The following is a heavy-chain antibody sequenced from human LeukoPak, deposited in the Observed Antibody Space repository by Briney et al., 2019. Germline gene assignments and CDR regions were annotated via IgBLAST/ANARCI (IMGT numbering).Heavy chain of an antibody. D-gene: IGHD2-8*01. Sequence: GGSLRLSCAASGFTFNSYAMSWVRQAPGKGLEWVSIISGSGGPIYYADSVKGRFTISRDNSKNTVYLQMNSLRAGDTAVYYCARDTAWYTAHYYIDVWGKGTTVTVSS. CDR1: GFTFNSYA. V-gene: IGHV3-23*01. J-gene: IGHJ6*03. CDR3: ARDTAWYTAHYYIDV. CDR2: ISGSGGPI.